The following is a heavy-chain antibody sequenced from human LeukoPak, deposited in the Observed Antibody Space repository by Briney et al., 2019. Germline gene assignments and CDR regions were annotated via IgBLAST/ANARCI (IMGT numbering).Heavy chain of an antibody. J-gene: IGHJ3*02. CDR1: GGSINSYY. V-gene: IGHV4-59*01. CDR3: ARDSSLLPGDEVEAFDI. Sequence: SETLSLTCTVSGGSINSYYWSWIRQPPGKGLEWIGYIYYSGSTNYNPSLKSRVTMSVDTSKNQFSLKLSSVTTADTAVYYCARDSSLLPGDEVEAFDIWGQGTMVTVSS. D-gene: IGHD1-26*01. CDR2: IYYSGST.